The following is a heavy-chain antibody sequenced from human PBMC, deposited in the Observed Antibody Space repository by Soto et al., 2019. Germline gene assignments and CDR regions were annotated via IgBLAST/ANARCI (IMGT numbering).Heavy chain of an antibody. CDR1: GGTFSSYA. CDR3: ARDYRDGYNFYYFDY. J-gene: IGHJ4*02. D-gene: IGHD5-12*01. Sequence: QVQLVQSGAEVKKPGSSVKVSCKASGGTFSSYAISWVRQAPGQGLEWMGGIIPIFGTANYAQKFQGRVTIXXDXSXXTAYMELSSLRSEDTVVYYCARDYRDGYNFYYFDYWGQGTLVTVSS. CDR2: IIPIFGTA. V-gene: IGHV1-69*12.